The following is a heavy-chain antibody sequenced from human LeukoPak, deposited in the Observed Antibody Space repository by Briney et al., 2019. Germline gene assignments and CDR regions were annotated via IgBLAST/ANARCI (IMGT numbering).Heavy chain of an antibody. D-gene: IGHD4-11*01. CDR2: ISGSGGST. J-gene: IGHJ4*02. CDR1: GFTFSSYA. Sequence: GGSLRLSCAASGFTFSSYAMSWVRQAPGKGLEWVSAISGSGGSTYYADSVKGRFTISRDNSKNTLYLQMNSLRAEDTAVYYCAKDLSRLPDDYSNYVGPGMGFDYWGQGTLVTVSS. CDR3: AKDLSRLPDDYSNYVGPGMGFDY. V-gene: IGHV3-23*01.